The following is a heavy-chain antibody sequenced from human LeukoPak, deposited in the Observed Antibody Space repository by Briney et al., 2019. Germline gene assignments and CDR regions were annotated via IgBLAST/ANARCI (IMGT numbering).Heavy chain of an antibody. V-gene: IGHV3-66*01. D-gene: IGHD6-19*01. CDR2: IDSTGST. CDR1: GILVSSNY. CDR3: ARDSSGPLY. Sequence: GGSLRLSCVASGILVSSNYMSWVRQAPGKGLEWVSFIDSTGSTYYADSVKGRFTISRDNSKNTLYLQMNSLSAEDTAVYYCARDSSGPLYWGQGTLVTVSS. J-gene: IGHJ4*02.